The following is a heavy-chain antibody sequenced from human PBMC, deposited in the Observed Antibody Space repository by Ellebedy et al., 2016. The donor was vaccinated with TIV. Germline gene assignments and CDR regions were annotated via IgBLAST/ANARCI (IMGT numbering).Heavy chain of an antibody. D-gene: IGHD3-16*01. Sequence: AASVKVSCKASGYTFTLYAIHWVRQAPGQSLEWMGWINTAYGDTKSSQKFEGRITITSDTSASTAYMELSSLRSEDTAVYYCARDKPGGDNWFDPWGQGTLVTVSS. J-gene: IGHJ5*02. CDR1: GYTFTLYA. CDR2: INTAYGDT. CDR3: ARDKPGGDNWFDP. V-gene: IGHV1-3*04.